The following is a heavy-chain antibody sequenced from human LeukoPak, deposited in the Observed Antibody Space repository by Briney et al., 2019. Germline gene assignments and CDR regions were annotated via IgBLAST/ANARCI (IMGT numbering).Heavy chain of an antibody. J-gene: IGHJ4*02. CDR3: AKDRRTYSSSWGFFDY. Sequence: GGSLRLSCAASGFTFSSYAMSWVRQAPGKGLERVSAISGSGGSTYYADSVKGRFTISRDNSKNTLYLQMNSLRAEDTAVYYCAKDRRTYSSSWGFFDYWGQGTLVTVSS. D-gene: IGHD6-6*01. CDR1: GFTFSSYA. CDR2: ISGSGGST. V-gene: IGHV3-23*01.